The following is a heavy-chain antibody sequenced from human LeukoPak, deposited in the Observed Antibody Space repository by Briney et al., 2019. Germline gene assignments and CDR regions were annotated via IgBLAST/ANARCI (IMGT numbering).Heavy chain of an antibody. J-gene: IGHJ6*02. D-gene: IGHD6-19*01. CDR3: ATESRWSSGHDYYYYGMDV. CDR1: GYTLTELS. CDR2: FDREDGET. Sequence: ASVKVSCKVSGYTLTELSMHWVRQAPGKGLEWMGGFDREDGETIYAQKFQGRVTMTEDTSTDTAYMELSSLRSEDTAVYYCATESRWSSGHDYYYYGMDVWGQGTTVTVSS. V-gene: IGHV1-24*01.